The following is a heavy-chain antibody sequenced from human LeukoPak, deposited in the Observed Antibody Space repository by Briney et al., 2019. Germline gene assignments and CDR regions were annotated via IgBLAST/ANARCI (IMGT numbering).Heavy chain of an antibody. CDR1: GGSISSYY. J-gene: IGHJ2*01. D-gene: IGHD2-2*01. CDR2: IYSSGST. CDR3: ARGQYHLLYWYFDL. Sequence: SETLSLTCTVSGGSISSYYWSWIRQPAGKGLGWIGRIYSSGSTNYNPSLKSRVTMPVDTSKNQFSLKLSSVTAADTAVYYCARGQYHLLYWYFDLWGRGTLVTVSS. V-gene: IGHV4-4*07.